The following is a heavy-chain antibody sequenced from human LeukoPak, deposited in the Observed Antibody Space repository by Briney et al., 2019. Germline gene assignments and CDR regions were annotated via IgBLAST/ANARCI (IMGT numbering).Heavy chain of an antibody. V-gene: IGHV3-20*04. CDR3: AKNMISAGRGTFDI. D-gene: IGHD3-22*01. Sequence: GGSLRLSCAAPGTTFPDHGMSWVRQAPGKGLEWVSGINWDGGTGYGDSVKGRFTISRDNAKNSLYLQMNSLRAEDMALYYCAKNMISAGRGTFDIWGQGTMVTVSS. CDR2: INWDGGT. J-gene: IGHJ3*02. CDR1: GTTFPDHG.